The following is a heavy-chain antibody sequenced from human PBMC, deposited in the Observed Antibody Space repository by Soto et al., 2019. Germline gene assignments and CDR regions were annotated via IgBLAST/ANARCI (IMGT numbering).Heavy chain of an antibody. CDR2: IYYSGNT. CDR1: GDSIRNYY. Sequence: SETLSLTCTVSGDSIRNYYWNWIRQTPGKGLEWIGYIYYSGNTSYNPSLASRVSIFMDTSKTYFSLNLSSVTAADSGVYFCARGSSDRILPVEVWGRGTTVTVSS. CDR3: ARGSSDRILPVEV. J-gene: IGHJ6*02. V-gene: IGHV4-59*01. D-gene: IGHD6-25*01.